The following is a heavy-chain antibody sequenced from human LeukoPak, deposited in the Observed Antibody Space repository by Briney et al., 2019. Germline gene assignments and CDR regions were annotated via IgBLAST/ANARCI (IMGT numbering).Heavy chain of an antibody. CDR1: GFTPTEIF. J-gene: IGHJ4*02. D-gene: IGHD4-17*01. CDR2: FDPEDGET. V-gene: IGHV1-24*01. Sequence: KPGASVKGSREVSGFTPTEIFIHWVRQAPGKGRGWMGDFDPEDGETIYAQKFQGRVNMTEDTSTDTAYMELSSLRSEDTAMYYCAGDAVTTLGTDGWGQGTLVTVSS. CDR3: AGDAVTTLGTDG.